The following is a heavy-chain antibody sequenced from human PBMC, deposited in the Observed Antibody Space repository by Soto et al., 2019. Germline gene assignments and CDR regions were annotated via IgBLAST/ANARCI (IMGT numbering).Heavy chain of an antibody. V-gene: IGHV1-2*02. J-gene: IGHJ4*02. CDR2: INPNSGGT. Sequence: GASVKVSCKASGYTFTGYYMHWVRQAPGQGLEWMGWINPNSGGTNYAQKFQGRVTMTRDTSISTAYMELSRLRSDDTAVYYCARVPVILWFGELLEGPDYWGQGTLVTVSS. CDR1: GYTFTGYY. D-gene: IGHD3-10*01. CDR3: ARVPVILWFGELLEGPDY.